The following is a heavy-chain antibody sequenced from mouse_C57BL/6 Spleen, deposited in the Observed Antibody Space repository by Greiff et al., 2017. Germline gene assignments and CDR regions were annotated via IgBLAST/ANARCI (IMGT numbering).Heavy chain of an antibody. J-gene: IGHJ4*01. Sequence: EVQLQQSGPELVKPGASVKISCKASGYSFTGYYMHWVKQSSEKSLEWIGEINPSTGGTSYNQKFKGKATLTVDKSSSTAYMQLKSLTSEDSAVYYCARDSNYDAMDYWGQGTSVTVSS. D-gene: IGHD2-5*01. CDR1: GYSFTGYY. CDR2: INPSTGGT. CDR3: ARDSNYDAMDY. V-gene: IGHV1-43*01.